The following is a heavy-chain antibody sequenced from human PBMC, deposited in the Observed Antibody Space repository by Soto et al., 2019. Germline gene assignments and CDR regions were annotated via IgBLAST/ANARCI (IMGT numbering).Heavy chain of an antibody. J-gene: IGHJ4*02. V-gene: IGHV1-8*01. Sequence: ASVKFSCKTSGYTFTDYDINWVRQATGQGLEWIGWMNPNSGETGYAQKFQGRVTITADESTSTAYMELSSLRSEDTAVYYCARGFSSSWPTGPFDYWGQGTLVTVSS. D-gene: IGHD6-13*01. CDR1: GYTFTDYD. CDR2: MNPNSGET. CDR3: ARGFSSSWPTGPFDY.